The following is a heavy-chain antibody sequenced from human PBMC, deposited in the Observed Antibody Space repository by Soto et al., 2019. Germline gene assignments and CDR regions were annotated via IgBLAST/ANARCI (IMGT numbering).Heavy chain of an antibody. J-gene: IGHJ6*02. D-gene: IGHD2-2*02. V-gene: IGHV3-11*01. Sequence: PGGSLTLSCAASGFTFSDYYMSWIRQAPGKGLEWVSYISSSGSTIYYADSVKARFTISRDNAKNSLYLQMNSLRAEDTAVYYCASNTYCSSTSCYTSYYYYGMDVWGQGTTVTVSS. CDR3: ASNTYCSSTSCYTSYYYYGMDV. CDR1: GFTFSDYY. CDR2: ISSSGSTI.